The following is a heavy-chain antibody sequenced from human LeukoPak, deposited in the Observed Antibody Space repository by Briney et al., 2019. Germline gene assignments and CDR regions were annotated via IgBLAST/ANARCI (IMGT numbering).Heavy chain of an antibody. CDR2: IYYSGST. V-gene: IGHV4-59*01. CDR1: GGSMTNYY. D-gene: IGHD2/OR15-2a*01. CDR3: ARLRGTYFPDY. Sequence: SETLSLTCAVSGGSMTNYYWAWIRQPPGKGLEWIGYIYYSGSTNYNPSLKSRLTISVDTSKNQFSLRLSSVTAADTAVYYCARLRGTYFPDYWGQGTLVTVSS. J-gene: IGHJ4*02.